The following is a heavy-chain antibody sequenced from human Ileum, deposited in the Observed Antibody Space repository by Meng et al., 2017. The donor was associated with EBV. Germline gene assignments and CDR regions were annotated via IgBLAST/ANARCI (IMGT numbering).Heavy chain of an antibody. V-gene: IGHV4-4*02. J-gene: IGHJ4*02. Sequence: QVQLQESGPGLVKPSVTLSLTCAVSVDSISSNNWWSWVRQSPGKGLEWIAEIHHSGTTTYNPSLKSRVTISVDKSENHFSLKLTSVTAADTAVYYCARGSDYVWGIWGQGTLVTVSS. CDR3: ARGSDYVWGI. D-gene: IGHD3-16*01. CDR1: VDSISSNNW. CDR2: IHHSGTT.